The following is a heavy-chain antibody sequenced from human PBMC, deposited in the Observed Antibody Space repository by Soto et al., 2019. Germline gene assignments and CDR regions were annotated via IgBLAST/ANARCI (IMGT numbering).Heavy chain of an antibody. D-gene: IGHD3-22*01. CDR3: ARGGFYDSSGARNYHYYGMDV. CDR1: GYTFTSYA. CDR2: ISAYNGDT. J-gene: IGHJ6*02. V-gene: IGHV1-18*01. Sequence: ASVKVSCKASGYTFTSYAMHWVRQAPGQRLEWMGWISAYNGDTKYAQILQGRVTMTTDTSTRTAYMDMRSLRSDDTAVYYCARGGFYDSSGARNYHYYGMDVWGQGTTVTVSS.